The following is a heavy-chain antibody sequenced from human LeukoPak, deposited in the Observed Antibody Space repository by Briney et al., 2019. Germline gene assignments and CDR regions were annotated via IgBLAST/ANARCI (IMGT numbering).Heavy chain of an antibody. Sequence: PGGSLRLSCAASGFTFSSFWMSWVRQAPGKGLEGAANIKQDGSEKYYVDSVKGRFTISRDNAKNSLYLQMNSLRAEDTAVYYCTRPSTVTTQYSWGQGTLVTVSS. D-gene: IGHD4-17*01. CDR2: IKQDGSEK. CDR3: TRPSTVTTQYS. J-gene: IGHJ4*02. V-gene: IGHV3-7*01. CDR1: GFTFSSFW.